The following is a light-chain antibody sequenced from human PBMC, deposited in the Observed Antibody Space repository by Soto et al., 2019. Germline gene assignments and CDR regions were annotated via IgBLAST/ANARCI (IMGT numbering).Light chain of an antibody. CDR2: TAS. CDR1: QSISSH. CDR3: QQSYSTPIS. V-gene: IGKV1-39*01. Sequence: DIRITQSPSSLSSSVLYTLTITFLASQSISSHLNWYQQKPGKAPNLLMYTASNLQSGVPSRFSGSGSGTDFTLTISSLQPEDFATYYCQQSYSTPISFGQGTRLEIK. J-gene: IGKJ5*01.